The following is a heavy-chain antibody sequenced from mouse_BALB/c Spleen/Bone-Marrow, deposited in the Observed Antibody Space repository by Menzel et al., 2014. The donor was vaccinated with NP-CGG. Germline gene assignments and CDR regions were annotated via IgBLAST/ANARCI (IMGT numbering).Heavy chain of an antibody. Sequence: VQLQGSGAELVRPGASVKLSCKASGYTFTSYWINWVKQRPGQGLEWIGNIYPSDSYTNYNQKFKDKATLTVDKSSSTAYMQLSGPTSEDSAVYYCTRDDGSFAYWGQGTLVTVSA. CDR2: IYPSDSYT. V-gene: IGHV1-69*02. CDR1: GYTFTSYW. CDR3: TRDDGSFAY. D-gene: IGHD2-3*01. J-gene: IGHJ3*01.